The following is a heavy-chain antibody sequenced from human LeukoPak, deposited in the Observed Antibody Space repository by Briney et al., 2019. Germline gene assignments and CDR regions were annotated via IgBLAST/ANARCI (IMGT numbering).Heavy chain of an antibody. V-gene: IGHV1-8*01. CDR2: MNPNSGNT. Sequence: ASVKVSCKASGYTFTSYDINWVRQATGQGLEWMGWMNPNSGNTGYAQKFQGRVTMTRNTSISTAYMELSSLRSEDTAVYYYARHQWSSYYYYGMDVWGQGTTVTVSS. D-gene: IGHD2-15*01. CDR1: GYTFTSYD. CDR3: ARHQWSSYYYYGMDV. J-gene: IGHJ6*02.